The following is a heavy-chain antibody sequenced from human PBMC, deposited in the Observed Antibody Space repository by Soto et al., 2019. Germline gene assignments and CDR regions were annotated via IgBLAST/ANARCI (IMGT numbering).Heavy chain of an antibody. J-gene: IGHJ3*02. CDR2: LLYKGIP. D-gene: IGHD2-8*01. CDR1: DGSISGHY. CDR3: AREKALMLGGYALVT. V-gene: IGHV4-59*11. Sequence: QAQLQQSVPGLVKPSETLSLTCNVTDGSISGHYWTWIRLSPGWELEWIGNLLYKGIPNYNPSLESRGSISLDTARKELSLRLTSVTAADTAVYYCAREKALMLGGYALVTLGQGPMVTVSS.